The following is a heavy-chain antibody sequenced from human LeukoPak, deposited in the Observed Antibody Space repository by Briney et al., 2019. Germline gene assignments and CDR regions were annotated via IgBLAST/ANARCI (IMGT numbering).Heavy chain of an antibody. CDR3: ARDPFRAVYCSSTSCSFFDP. Sequence: GASVKVSCKASGYTFTGYYMHWVRQAPGQGLEWMGWINPNSGGTNYAQKFQGRVTMTRDTSISTAYMELSRLRSDDTAVYYCARDPFRAVYCSSTSCSFFDPWGQGTLVTVSS. D-gene: IGHD2-2*01. CDR1: GYTFTGYY. V-gene: IGHV1-2*02. J-gene: IGHJ5*02. CDR2: INPNSGGT.